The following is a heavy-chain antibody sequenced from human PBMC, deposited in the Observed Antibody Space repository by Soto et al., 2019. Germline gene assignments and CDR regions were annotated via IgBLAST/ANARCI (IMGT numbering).Heavy chain of an antibody. CDR1: GFAFSSYR. J-gene: IGHJ4*02. Sequence: AGGSLRLACAASGFAFSSYRMHWVRQAPGKGLEWVAVILYDGSNKYYADSVKGRFTISRDNSKNTLYLQMNSLRAEDTAVYYCAKDHDYYDSSGYYYYWGQGTLVTVSS. CDR3: AKDHDYYDSSGYYYY. D-gene: IGHD3-22*01. V-gene: IGHV3-30*18. CDR2: ILYDGSNK.